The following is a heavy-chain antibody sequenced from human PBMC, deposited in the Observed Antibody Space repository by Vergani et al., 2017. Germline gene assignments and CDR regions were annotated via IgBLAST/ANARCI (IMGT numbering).Heavy chain of an antibody. CDR3: ARDRVDDSYVYFDY. CDR1: GFTLGDYA. Sequence: EVHLVESGGGLVPPGRSLRLSCSGSGFTLGDYAMTWVRQAPGKGLEWVAFIWSKPYGGTTEYAASVKGRFTISRDDSKSIAYLQMSSLKAEDTAVYYCARDRVDDSYVYFDYWGQGTLVTVSP. J-gene: IGHJ4*02. CDR2: IWSKPYGGTT. D-gene: IGHD3-16*01. V-gene: IGHV3-49*04.